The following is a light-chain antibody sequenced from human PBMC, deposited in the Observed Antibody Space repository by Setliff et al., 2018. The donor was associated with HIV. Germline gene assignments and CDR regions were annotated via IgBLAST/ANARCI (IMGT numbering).Light chain of an antibody. CDR2: QAT. Sequence: LTQPASVSGSPGQSITVSCTGTSSDVGRYNLVSWYQQHPGKAPKLMIYQATKRPSGVSNRFSGSKSGNTASLTISGLQAEDEADYYCCSNTGSNTYVFGTGTKVTVL. CDR1: SSDVGRYNL. CDR3: CSNTGSNTYV. V-gene: IGLV2-23*01. J-gene: IGLJ1*01.